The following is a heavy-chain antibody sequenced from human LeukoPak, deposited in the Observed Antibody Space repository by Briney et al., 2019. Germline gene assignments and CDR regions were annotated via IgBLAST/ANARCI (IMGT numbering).Heavy chain of an antibody. D-gene: IGHD2-15*01. CDR2: INPNSGGT. J-gene: IGHJ4*02. CDR3: ASLDLSSGGLYYFDY. Sequence: ASVKVSCKASGYTFTGYYMHWVRQAPGQGLEWMGRINPNSGGTNYAQKFQGRVTMTGDTSISTAYMELSRLRSDDTAVYYCASLDLSSGGLYYFDYWGQGTLVTVSS. V-gene: IGHV1-2*06. CDR1: GYTFTGYY.